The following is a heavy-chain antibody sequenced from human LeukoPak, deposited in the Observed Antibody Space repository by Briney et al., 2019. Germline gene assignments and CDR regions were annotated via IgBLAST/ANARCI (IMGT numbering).Heavy chain of an antibody. Sequence: GGSLRLSCSASGFSFSNYAMYWVRQAPGKGLEYVSGIISNGGSTYYADSVKGRFTISRDNSKNTLYLQMSSLRAEDTAVYYCVKDSYDNTGYEYFQHWGQGTLVTGSS. CDR3: VKDSYDNTGYEYFQH. CDR2: IISNGGST. V-gene: IGHV3-64D*08. J-gene: IGHJ1*01. CDR1: GFSFSNYA. D-gene: IGHD3-22*01.